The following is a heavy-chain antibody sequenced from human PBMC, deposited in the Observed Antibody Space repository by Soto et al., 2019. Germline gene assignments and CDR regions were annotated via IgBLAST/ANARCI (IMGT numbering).Heavy chain of an antibody. CDR1: GYTFTGYY. Sequence: ASVKVSCKASGYTFTGYYMHWVRQAPGQGLEWMGIINPSGGSTSYAQKFQGRVTMTRDTSTSTVYMELSSLRSEDTAVYYFARDLRWLQFGGRYPGMDVWGQGTTVTVSS. J-gene: IGHJ6*02. D-gene: IGHD5-12*01. CDR2: INPSGGST. V-gene: IGHV1-46*01. CDR3: ARDLRWLQFGGRYPGMDV.